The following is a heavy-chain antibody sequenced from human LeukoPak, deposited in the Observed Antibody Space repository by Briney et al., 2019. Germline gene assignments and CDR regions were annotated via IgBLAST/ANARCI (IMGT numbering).Heavy chain of an antibody. CDR3: ARGRGPATMAGTFDS. D-gene: IGHD6-19*01. CDR1: GGSITTYY. Sequence: SEALSLTCTVSGGSITTYYWSWIRQPPGKGLEWIGYIYSSGSTGSTNSSPSLKSRVTVSVDTSKSQFSLRLNSVTAADTAVYYCARGRGPATMAGTFDSWGPGTLVTVSS. J-gene: IGHJ4*02. V-gene: IGHV4-4*09. CDR2: IYSSGSTGST.